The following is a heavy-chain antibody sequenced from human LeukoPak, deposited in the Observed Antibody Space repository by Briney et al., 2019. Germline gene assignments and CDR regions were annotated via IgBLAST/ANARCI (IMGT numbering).Heavy chain of an antibody. CDR2: ISWNSGSI. Sequence: GGSLRLSCAASGFTFDDYAMHWVRQAPGKGLEWVSGISWNSGSIGYADSVKGRFTISRDKAKNSLYLQMNSLRAEDTALYYCAKARGGSVAGTGFQHWGQGTLVTVSS. J-gene: IGHJ1*01. D-gene: IGHD3/OR15-3a*01. V-gene: IGHV3-9*01. CDR3: AKARGGSVAGTGFQH. CDR1: GFTFDDYA.